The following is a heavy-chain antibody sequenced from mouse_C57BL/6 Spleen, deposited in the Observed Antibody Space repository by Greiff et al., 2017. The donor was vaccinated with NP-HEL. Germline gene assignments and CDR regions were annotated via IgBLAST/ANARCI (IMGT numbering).Heavy chain of an antibody. Sequence: VQLQESGPELVKPGASVKISCKASGYAFSSSWMNWVKQRPGKGLEWIGRIYPGDGGTNYNGKFKGKATLTADKSSSTAYMQLSSLTSEDSAVNFCASDRDSSGYEDYWGQGTTLTVAS. CDR2: IYPGDGGT. CDR1: GYAFSSSW. V-gene: IGHV1-82*01. CDR3: ASDRDSSGYEDY. J-gene: IGHJ2*01. D-gene: IGHD3-2*02.